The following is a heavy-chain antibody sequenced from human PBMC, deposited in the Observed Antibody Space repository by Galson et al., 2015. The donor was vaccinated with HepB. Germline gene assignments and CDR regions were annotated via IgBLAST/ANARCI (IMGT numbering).Heavy chain of an antibody. V-gene: IGHV3-48*01. CDR3: ATDPGGSPYVSWPVDY. D-gene: IGHD1-26*01. J-gene: IGHJ4*02. CDR1: GFSFSSYR. CDR2: ISPNSSTI. Sequence: SVRLSCEASGFSFSSYRMNWVRQAPGKGLEWVAWISPNSSTINYADSLQGRVTISTDKAKTALYLELNSLRADDTAVFYCATDPGGSPYVSWPVDYWGQGTLVTVSS.